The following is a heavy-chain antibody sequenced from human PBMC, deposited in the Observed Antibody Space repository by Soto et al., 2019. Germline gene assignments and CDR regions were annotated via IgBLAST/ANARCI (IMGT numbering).Heavy chain of an antibody. V-gene: IGHV3-33*01. CDR1: GFTFSSYG. J-gene: IGHJ4*02. CDR2: IWYDGSNK. CDR3: AIDLVDSSSPFDY. D-gene: IGHD3-22*01. Sequence: QVQLVESGGGVVQPGRSLRLSCAASGFTFSSYGMHWVRQAPGKGLEWVAVIWYDGSNKYYVDSVKGRFTISRDNSKNTLYLQMNTLRAEDTAVYYCAIDLVDSSSPFDYWGQGTLVTVSS.